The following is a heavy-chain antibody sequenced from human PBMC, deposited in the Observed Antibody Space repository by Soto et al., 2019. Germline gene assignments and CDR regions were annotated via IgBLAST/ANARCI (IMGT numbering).Heavy chain of an antibody. CDR3: AREQRSIVSPWFDP. D-gene: IGHD2-15*01. J-gene: IGHJ5*02. Sequence: QVHLQESGPGLVKPSETLSLTCTVSGGSVSSGSYYWSWIRQPPGKGLEWIGDIYYSGSTNYNPSLTSRVTISLDTSKNQFSLKLTSVTAADTAVYYCAREQRSIVSPWFDPWGQGTLVTVSS. CDR1: GGSVSSGSYY. CDR2: IYYSGST. V-gene: IGHV4-61*01.